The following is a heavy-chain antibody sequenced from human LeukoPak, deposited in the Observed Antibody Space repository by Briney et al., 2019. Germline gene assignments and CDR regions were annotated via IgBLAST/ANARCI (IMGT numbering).Heavy chain of an antibody. V-gene: IGHV1-8*01. D-gene: IGHD5-24*01. J-gene: IGHJ3*02. CDR2: MNPNSGNT. CDR3: VPTKLQTDAFDI. CDR1: GYTFTSYD. Sequence: ASVKVSCKASGYTFTSYDINWVRQATGQGLELMGWMNPNSGNTGYAQKFQGRVTMTRDTSTSTVYMELSSLRSEDTPVYYCVPTKLQTDAFDIWGQGTMVTVSS.